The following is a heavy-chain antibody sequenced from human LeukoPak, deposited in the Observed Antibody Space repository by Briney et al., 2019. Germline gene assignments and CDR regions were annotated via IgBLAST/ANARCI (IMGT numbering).Heavy chain of an antibody. CDR1: GFTFSSHW. D-gene: IGHD6-13*01. Sequence: GGSLRLSCAASGFTFSSHWMSWVRQAPGKGLEWVANIKQDGSEKYYVDSVKGRFTISRDIAENSLYLQMNSLRAEDTAVYYCVRAPYSSSWYEGWFDPWGQGTLVTVSS. CDR2: IKQDGSEK. J-gene: IGHJ5*02. V-gene: IGHV3-7*03. CDR3: VRAPYSSSWYEGWFDP.